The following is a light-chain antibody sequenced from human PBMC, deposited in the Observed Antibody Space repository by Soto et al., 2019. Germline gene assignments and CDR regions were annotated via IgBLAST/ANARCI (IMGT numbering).Light chain of an antibody. J-gene: IGKJ3*01. V-gene: IGKV3-20*01. CDR3: QQYGASPFT. CDR1: RHVYINA. CDR2: GAS. Sequence: VVLTQSPATLSLSPGERATLSCRASRHVYINALAWYQQKPGRTPTLLIFGASTRATDIPDRFSGTGSGTDFSLTINELEPEDPAVYYSQQYGASPFTYGPGTRVEI.